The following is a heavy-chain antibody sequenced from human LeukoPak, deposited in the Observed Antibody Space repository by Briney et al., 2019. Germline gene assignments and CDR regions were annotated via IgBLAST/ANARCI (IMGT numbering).Heavy chain of an antibody. V-gene: IGHV4-34*01. CDR1: GGSFSGYY. J-gene: IGHJ4*02. CDR2: INHSGST. D-gene: IGHD6-6*01. CDR3: ARGGRRRAATTTI. Sequence: PSETLSLTCAVYGGSFSGYYWSWIRQPPGKGLEWIGEINHSGSTNYNPSLKSRVTISVDTSKNQFSLKLSSVTAADTAVYYCARGGRRRAATTTIWGQGTLVTVSS.